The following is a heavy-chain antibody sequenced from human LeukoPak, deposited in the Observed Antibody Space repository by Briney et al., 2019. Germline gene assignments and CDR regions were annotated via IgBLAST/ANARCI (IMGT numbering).Heavy chain of an antibody. CDR2: IYHSGST. D-gene: IGHD2-2*01. Sequence: SETLSLTCAVSGYSISSGYYWGWIRQPPGKGLEWIGSIYHSGSTYYNPSLKSRVTISVDTSKNQFSLKLSSVTAADTAVYYCAREACSSTSCYFGYYYYYMDVWGKGTTVTVSS. V-gene: IGHV4-38-2*02. CDR1: GYSISSGYY. CDR3: AREACSSTSCYFGYYYYYMDV. J-gene: IGHJ6*03.